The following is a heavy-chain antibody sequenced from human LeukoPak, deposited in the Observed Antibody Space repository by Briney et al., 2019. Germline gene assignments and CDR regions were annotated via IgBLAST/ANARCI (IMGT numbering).Heavy chain of an antibody. CDR3: ARAQSGSYYGAFDI. CDR1: GFTFSSYG. Sequence: GGSLRLSCAASGFTFSSYGMHWVRQAPGKWLEWVAVIWYDGSNKYYADSVKGRFTISRDNAKNSLYLQMNSLRAEDTAVYYCARAQSGSYYGAFDIWGQGTMVTVSS. D-gene: IGHD1-26*01. V-gene: IGHV3-33*01. J-gene: IGHJ3*02. CDR2: IWYDGSNK.